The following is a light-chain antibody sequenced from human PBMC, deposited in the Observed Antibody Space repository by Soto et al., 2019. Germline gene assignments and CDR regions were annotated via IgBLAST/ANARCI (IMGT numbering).Light chain of an antibody. CDR2: AAS. Sequence: DIQMTQSPSSLSAAVGDRVNITCRASQSIFTYLSWLQQKPGKAPKLLIYAASTLQSGVPSRFTGSGSGTDFTLTIISLQPEDFATYYCQQSFTTPRTFGQGTKVEVK. V-gene: IGKV1-39*01. J-gene: IGKJ1*01. CDR3: QQSFTTPRT. CDR1: QSIFTY.